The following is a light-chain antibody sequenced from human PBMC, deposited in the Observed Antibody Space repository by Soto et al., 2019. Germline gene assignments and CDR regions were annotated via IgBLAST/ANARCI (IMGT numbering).Light chain of an antibody. V-gene: IGLV2-14*03. J-gene: IGLJ2*01. Sequence: QSVLTQPASVSGSPGQSIAISCTGTTSDIGGYNYVSWYQQHPGKAPKLIIYDVSYRPSGVSDRFSGSKSGNTASLTISGLQAEDEADYYCSSYRSSTPAVVFGGGTKLTVL. CDR2: DVS. CDR3: SSYRSSTPAVV. CDR1: TSDIGGYNY.